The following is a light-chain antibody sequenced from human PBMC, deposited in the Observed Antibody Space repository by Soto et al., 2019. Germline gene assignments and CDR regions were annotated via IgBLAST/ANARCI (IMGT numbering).Light chain of an antibody. J-gene: IGKJ1*01. V-gene: IGKV1-39*01. Sequence: DIQMTQSPSSLSASVGDRVTITCRASQSISTYLNWYQKKPGKAPKVLIYGASTLQRGVPSRFSGSGSGTDFTFTISSLQPEDFATYYCQQTYSIPTTFGQGTKVEIK. CDR2: GAS. CDR1: QSISTY. CDR3: QQTYSIPTT.